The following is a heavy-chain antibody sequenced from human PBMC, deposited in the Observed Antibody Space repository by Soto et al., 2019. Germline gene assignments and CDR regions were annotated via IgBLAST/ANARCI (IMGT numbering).Heavy chain of an antibody. J-gene: IGHJ6*02. D-gene: IGHD3-3*01. Sequence: QVQLVQSGAEVKKPGASVKVSCKASGYTFNTYSISWVRQAPGQGLEWMGWISGYNGDTHYAQKFQGRVTITADESTSTAYMELSSLRSEDTAVYYCARGEWGFWSGYPRSYYYYGMDVWGQGTTVTVSS. CDR1: GYTFNTYS. CDR3: ARGEWGFWSGYPRSYYYYGMDV. V-gene: IGHV1-18*01. CDR2: ISGYNGDT.